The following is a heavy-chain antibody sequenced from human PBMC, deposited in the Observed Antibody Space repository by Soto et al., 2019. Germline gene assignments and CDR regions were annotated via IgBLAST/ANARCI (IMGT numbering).Heavy chain of an antibody. J-gene: IGHJ4*02. CDR1: GDSITSGPYY. D-gene: IGHD2-15*01. CDR2: IYFRGNS. CDR3: ARSGGSNSWYGVFDF. V-gene: IGHV4-31*03. Sequence: QVQLQESGPGLVKPSQTLSVTCTVSGDSITSGPYYWSWVRQLPGRGLEWIGYIYFRGNSYYNQSLKSRITISLDRSKTQFSLELNSVTAADTAVYYYARSGGSNSWYGVFDFWGQGTLVNVSS.